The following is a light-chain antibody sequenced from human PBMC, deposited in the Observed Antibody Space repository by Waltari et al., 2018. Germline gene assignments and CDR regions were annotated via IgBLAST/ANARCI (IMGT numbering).Light chain of an antibody. CDR2: WAS. CDR1: PSILDSSDNRNS. CDR3: QQYYTTPFT. Sequence: DIVMTQSPDSLAVSLGERATINCKSSPSILDSSDNRNSLAWYQQKPGQPPELLIYWASTRESGVPDRFSGSGSGTDFTLTISSLQAEDVAVYYCQQYYTTPFTFGPGTKVDI. V-gene: IGKV4-1*01. J-gene: IGKJ3*01.